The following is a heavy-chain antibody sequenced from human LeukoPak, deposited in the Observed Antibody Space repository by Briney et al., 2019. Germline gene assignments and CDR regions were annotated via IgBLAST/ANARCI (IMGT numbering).Heavy chain of an antibody. CDR3: AKDLGEMATHPGDY. J-gene: IGHJ4*02. CDR2: IFGSGANT. V-gene: IGHV3-23*01. Sequence: GGSLILSCAASGFTFSKYAMTWVRQAPGKGLEWISAIFGSGANTYYADSVKGRFTISRDNSKNTVYLQMNSLRVEDTAVYYCAKDLGEMATHPGDYWGQGTLVTVSS. D-gene: IGHD5-24*01. CDR1: GFTFSKYA.